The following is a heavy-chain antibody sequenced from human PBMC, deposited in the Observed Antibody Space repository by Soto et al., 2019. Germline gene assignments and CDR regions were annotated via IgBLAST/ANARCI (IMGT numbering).Heavy chain of an antibody. CDR3: GRVVEGATRHTDPDS. Sequence: SEALSLTCTVSGVSIHNSHSFWAWIRQPPGKGLQFIASVYHNGGAHYNSSLKSRVTISVDTANNQVSLRMRSLTAADTAFYYCGRVVEGATRHTDPDSWGQGILVTV. D-gene: IGHD2-21*01. CDR2: VYHNGGA. V-gene: IGHV4-39*01. J-gene: IGHJ5*01. CDR1: GVSIHNSHSF.